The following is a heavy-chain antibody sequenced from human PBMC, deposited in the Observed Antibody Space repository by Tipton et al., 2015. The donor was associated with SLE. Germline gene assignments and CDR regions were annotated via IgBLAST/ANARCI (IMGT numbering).Heavy chain of an antibody. V-gene: IGHV3-66*01. D-gene: IGHD2/OR15-2a*01. CDR3: ARELGRIDRGAFDI. J-gene: IGHJ3*02. CDR2: IYSGGST. Sequence: GSLRLSCAASGFTVSSNYMSWVRQAPGKGLEWVSVIYSGGSTYYADSVKGRFTISRDNSKNTLYLQMNSLRAEDTAVYYCARELGRIDRGAFDIWGQGTMVTVSS. CDR1: GFTVSSNY.